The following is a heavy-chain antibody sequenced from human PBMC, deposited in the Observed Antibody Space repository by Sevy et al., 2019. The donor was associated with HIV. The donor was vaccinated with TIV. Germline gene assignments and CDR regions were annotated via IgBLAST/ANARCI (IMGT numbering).Heavy chain of an antibody. CDR3: AKEILPNDY. CDR2: ITISGDRK. J-gene: IGHJ4*02. V-gene: IGHV3-23*01. Sequence: GGSLRLSCAVSGFTFTNAAMTWVRQAPGKGLEWVSGITISGDRKYYADSVRGRFTISRDNSKNTVYLQMNSLIDEDTAVYYCAKEILPNDYWRQGTLVTVSS. CDR1: GFTFTNAA.